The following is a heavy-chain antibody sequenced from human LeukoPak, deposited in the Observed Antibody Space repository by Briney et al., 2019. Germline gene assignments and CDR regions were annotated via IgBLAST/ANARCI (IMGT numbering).Heavy chain of an antibody. V-gene: IGHV4-59*08. CDR1: GGSISSYY. J-gene: IGHJ4*02. D-gene: IGHD6-19*01. Sequence: PSETLSLTCTVSGGSISSYYWSWIRQPPGKGLEWIGYTYHSGSTNKNPSLKSRVTISLDTSKNQFSLKLSSVTAADTAVYYCARQGEWLVDWGQGTLVTVSS. CDR2: TYHSGST. CDR3: ARQGEWLVD.